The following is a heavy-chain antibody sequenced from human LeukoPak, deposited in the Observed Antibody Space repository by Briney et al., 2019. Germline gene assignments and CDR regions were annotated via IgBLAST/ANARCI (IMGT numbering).Heavy chain of an antibody. CDR2: LWSDGSNT. CDR3: ARENIVVVTAIRDAFDI. CDR1: GFNFRRYG. V-gene: IGHV3-33*01. J-gene: IGHJ3*02. D-gene: IGHD2-21*02. Sequence: GRSLRLSCAASGFNFRRYGLHWVRQAPGKSLEWVAFLWSDGSNTNYADSVKGRFTISRDISKNSLYLQMNSLRDEDTAVYYCARENIVVVTAIRDAFDIWGQGTMVTVSS.